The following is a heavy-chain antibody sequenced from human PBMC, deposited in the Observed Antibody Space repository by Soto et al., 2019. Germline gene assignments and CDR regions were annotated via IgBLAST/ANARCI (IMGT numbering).Heavy chain of an antibody. D-gene: IGHD3-22*01. Sequence: PGGSLRLSCAASGFTFSSYAMSWVRQAPGKGLEWVSAISGSGGSTYYADSVKGRFTISRDNSKNTLYLQMNSLRAEDTAVYYCAKGGRITMIVALTEFDYWGQGTLVTVSS. V-gene: IGHV3-23*01. CDR3: AKGGRITMIVALTEFDY. CDR2: ISGSGGST. J-gene: IGHJ4*02. CDR1: GFTFSSYA.